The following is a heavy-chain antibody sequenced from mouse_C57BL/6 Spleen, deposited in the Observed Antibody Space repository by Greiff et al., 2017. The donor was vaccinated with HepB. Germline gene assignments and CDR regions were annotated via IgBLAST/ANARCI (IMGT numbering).Heavy chain of an antibody. CDR1: GFNIKDDY. V-gene: IGHV14-4*01. D-gene: IGHD4-1*01. J-gene: IGHJ3*01. CDR2: IDPENGDT. Sequence: EVQLQQSGAELVRPGASVKLSCTASGFNIKDDYMHWVKQRPEQGLEWIGWIDPENGDTEYASKFQGKATITADTSSNTAYLQLSSLTSEDTAVYYCTRPGRFAYWGQGTLVTVSA. CDR3: TRPGRFAY.